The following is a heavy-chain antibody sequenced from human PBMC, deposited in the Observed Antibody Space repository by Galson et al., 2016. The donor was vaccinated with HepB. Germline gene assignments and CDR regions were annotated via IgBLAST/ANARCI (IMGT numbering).Heavy chain of an antibody. J-gene: IGHJ4*02. V-gene: IGHV3-49*03. CDR2: IRSKAYGGTT. CDR3: TRGVRYSRIYFDY. Sequence: SLRLSCAASGFTFGDFAMSWFRQAPGKGLEWVGFIRSKAYGGTTEYAASVKGRFTISRNDSKSIAYLQMNSLKTEDTAVYYCTRGVRYSRIYFDYWGQGTLVTVSS. D-gene: IGHD3-10*02. CDR1: GFTFGDFA.